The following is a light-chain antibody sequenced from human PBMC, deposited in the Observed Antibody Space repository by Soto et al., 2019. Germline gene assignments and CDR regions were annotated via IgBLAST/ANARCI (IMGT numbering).Light chain of an antibody. CDR1: SSNIGGNS. CDR3: ATWDDDLYTPI. J-gene: IGLJ2*01. CDR2: DDN. Sequence: QSVMTQPPSVSAAPGQKVTISCSGSSSNIGGNSVSWYQQLPGTAPKLLIYDDNKRPSGIPDRFSGSKSGTSASLAITGLRSDDEADYYCATWDDDLYTPIIGGGTKLTVL. V-gene: IGLV1-51*01.